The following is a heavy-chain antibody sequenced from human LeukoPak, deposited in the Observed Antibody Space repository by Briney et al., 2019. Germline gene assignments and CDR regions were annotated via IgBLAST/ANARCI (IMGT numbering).Heavy chain of an antibody. D-gene: IGHD5-18*01. CDR1: GFTFSNYG. Sequence: GGSLRLSCAASGFTFSNYGMHWVRQAPGKGLEWVAVIWYDGSNENYADSVKGRFTISRDNSKNTLYLQMNSLRAEDTAVYYCARGSGYSSLLDYWGQGTLVTVSS. J-gene: IGHJ4*02. CDR2: IWYDGSNE. V-gene: IGHV3-33*01. CDR3: ARGSGYSSLLDY.